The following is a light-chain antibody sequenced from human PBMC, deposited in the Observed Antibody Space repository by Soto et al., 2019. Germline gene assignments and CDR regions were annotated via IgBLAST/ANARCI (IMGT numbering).Light chain of an antibody. Sequence: QSALTQPASVSGSPGQSITISCTGTSSDVGGYNYVSWYQQYPGKAPKLMIYDVSDRPSGISNRFSGSKSGNTASRTISGLQAEDEADYYCSSYTRSSTLVFGGGTKLTVL. V-gene: IGLV2-14*01. CDR1: SSDVGGYNY. CDR3: SSYTRSSTLV. J-gene: IGLJ2*01. CDR2: DVS.